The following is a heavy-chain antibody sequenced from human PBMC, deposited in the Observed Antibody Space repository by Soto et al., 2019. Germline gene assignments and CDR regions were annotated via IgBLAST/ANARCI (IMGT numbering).Heavy chain of an antibody. CDR2: IDPSDSYT. CDR3: ARLAMWSRYSSGGFDY. D-gene: IGHD6-19*01. J-gene: IGHJ4*02. Sequence: GESLKISCQGSGYSFTSYWISWVRQMPGKGLEWMGRIDPSDSYTNYSPSFQGHVTISADKSISTAYLQWSSLKASDTAMYYCARLAMWSRYSSGGFDYWGQGTLVTVSS. V-gene: IGHV5-10-1*01. CDR1: GYSFTSYW.